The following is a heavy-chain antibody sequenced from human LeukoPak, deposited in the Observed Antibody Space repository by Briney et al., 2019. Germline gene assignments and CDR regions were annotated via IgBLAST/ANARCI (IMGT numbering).Heavy chain of an antibody. CDR3: ARGLTHYGDYVYGGLGWFDP. CDR1: GGSISSYY. D-gene: IGHD4-17*01. J-gene: IGHJ5*02. Sequence: SETLSLTCTVSGGSISSYYWSWIRQPPGKGLEWIGYIYYSGSTNYNPSLKSRVTISVDTSKNQFSLKLSSVTAADTAVYYCARGLTHYGDYVYGGLGWFDPWGQGTLVTVSS. CDR2: IYYSGST. V-gene: IGHV4-59*01.